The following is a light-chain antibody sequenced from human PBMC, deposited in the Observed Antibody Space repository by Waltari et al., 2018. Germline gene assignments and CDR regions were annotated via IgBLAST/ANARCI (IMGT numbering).Light chain of an antibody. CDR3: QHYSNVPRT. V-gene: IGKV4-1*01. CDR1: QIVLHTSNHNNS. J-gene: IGKJ1*01. CDR2: FAS. Sequence: DIVLPQTPASLAVSLGERVTIDCTSTQIVLHTSNHNNSLGWYQQKQGQPPKLLIYFASTRESGIPDRFSGSGSGTHFTLTINSLQAEDVAVYYCQHYSNVPRTFGQGTRVEIK.